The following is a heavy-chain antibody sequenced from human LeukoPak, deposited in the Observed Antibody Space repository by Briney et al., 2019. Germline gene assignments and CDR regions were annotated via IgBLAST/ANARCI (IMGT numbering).Heavy chain of an antibody. D-gene: IGHD6-19*01. CDR2: INHSGST. J-gene: IGHJ4*02. CDR1: GLTLSDHH. V-gene: IGHV4-34*01. CDR3: ARLVIAVGDY. Sequence: LRLSCAASGLTLSDHHMSWIRQAPGKGLEWIGEINHSGSTDYNPSLKSQVTMSVDTSKNHFSLKLSSVTAADTAVYYCARLVIAVGDYWGQGTLVTVSS.